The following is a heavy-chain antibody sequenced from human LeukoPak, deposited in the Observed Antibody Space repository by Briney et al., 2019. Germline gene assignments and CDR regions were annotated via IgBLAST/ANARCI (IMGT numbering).Heavy chain of an antibody. CDR2: FDPEDGET. V-gene: IGHV1-24*01. D-gene: IGHD6-13*01. CDR3: ATHPLHISLVRDGMDV. Sequence: ASVKVSCKVSGYTLTELSMHWVRQAPGKGLEWMGGFDPEDGETIYAQKFQGRVTMTEDTSTDTAYMELSSLRSEDTAVYYCATHPLHISLVRDGMDVWGQGTTVTASS. CDR1: GYTLTELS. J-gene: IGHJ6*02.